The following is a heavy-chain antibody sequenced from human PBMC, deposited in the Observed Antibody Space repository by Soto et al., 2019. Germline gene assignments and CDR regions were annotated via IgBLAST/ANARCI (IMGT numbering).Heavy chain of an antibody. CDR3: ARDSRPQWELLLGSWDAFDI. V-gene: IGHV3-48*02. CDR1: GFTFSSYS. CDR2: ISSSSSTI. D-gene: IGHD1-26*01. Sequence: EVQLVESGGGLVQPGGSLRLSCAASGFTFSSYSMNWVRQAPGKGLEWVSYISSSSSTIYYADSVKGRFTISRDNAKNSLYLQMNSLRDEDTAVYYCARDSRPQWELLLGSWDAFDIWGQGTMVTVSS. J-gene: IGHJ3*02.